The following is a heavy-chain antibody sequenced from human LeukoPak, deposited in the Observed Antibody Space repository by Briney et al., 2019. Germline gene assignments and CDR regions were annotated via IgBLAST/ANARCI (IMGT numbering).Heavy chain of an antibody. J-gene: IGHJ4*02. V-gene: IGHV3-7*01. CDR2: IRKDGGAT. Sequence: PGGSLRLSCVVSGFTFSTSWMSWVRQAPGKGLEWLANIRKDGGATYYVDSVKGRFTISRDNAENSLRLQMNSLRAEDTAVYYCATSLDAPGNYWGQGTLVTVSS. CDR3: ATSLDAPGNY. CDR1: GFTFSTSW. D-gene: IGHD6-13*01.